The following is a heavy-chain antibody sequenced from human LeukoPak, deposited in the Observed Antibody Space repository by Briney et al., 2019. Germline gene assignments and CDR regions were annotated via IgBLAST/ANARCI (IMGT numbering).Heavy chain of an antibody. CDR2: ISGGGERT. J-gene: IGHJ5*02. Sequence: GGSLRLSCAASGIVFSTTAMNWARQSPGRGLEWVSAISGGGERTFYADSVKGRFTISRDNSKNMLYLQMNSLRFDDTAIYFCGKDGGQYSSGPEFDPRGQGALVTVSS. V-gene: IGHV3-23*01. CDR1: GIVFSTTA. D-gene: IGHD6-19*01. CDR3: GKDGGQYSSGPEFDP.